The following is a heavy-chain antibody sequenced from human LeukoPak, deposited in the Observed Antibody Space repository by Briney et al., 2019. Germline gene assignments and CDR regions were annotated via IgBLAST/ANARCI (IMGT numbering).Heavy chain of an antibody. CDR3: ATETNGRHYDY. V-gene: IGHV3-21*06. CDR1: GFTFSRYS. CDR2: IGPTGSDR. Sequence: GGSLRLSCAASGFTFSRYSMNWVRQGPGKGLEWVASIGPTGSDRYHADSIKGRFTISRDNANNFLYLQMNSLRAEDTAVYYCATETNGRHYDYWGQGTLLTVSS. J-gene: IGHJ4*02. D-gene: IGHD1-14*01.